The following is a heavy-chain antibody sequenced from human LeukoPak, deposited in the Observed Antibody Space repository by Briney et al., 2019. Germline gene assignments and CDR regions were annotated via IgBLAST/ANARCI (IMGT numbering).Heavy chain of an antibody. Sequence: PSETLSLTCTVSGASITSSGYYWGWIRQPPGKGLEWIGTIYHSGSTYYNPSLKSRVTMSVDTSKNQFSLKLNSLTTADTAVYYCAREGSAAGWDYFDYWGQGTLVTVSS. CDR3: AREGSAAGWDYFDY. D-gene: IGHD6-13*01. J-gene: IGHJ4*02. CDR2: IYHSGST. V-gene: IGHV4-39*07. CDR1: GASITSSGYY.